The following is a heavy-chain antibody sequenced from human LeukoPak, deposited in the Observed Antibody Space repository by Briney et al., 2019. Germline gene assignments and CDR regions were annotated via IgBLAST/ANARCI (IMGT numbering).Heavy chain of an antibody. J-gene: IGHJ5*02. CDR1: GFAFSSYN. CDR3: VTLHDH. CDR2: ISHDGSKK. V-gene: IGHV3-30-3*01. D-gene: IGHD4-11*01. Sequence: PGRSLRLSCAASGFAFSSYNIHWVRQAPGKGLEWVAVISHDGSKKYYGDSVKGRFTISRDNSKNTLYLQMNSLRGEDTAVYYCVTLHDHWGQGTLVILS.